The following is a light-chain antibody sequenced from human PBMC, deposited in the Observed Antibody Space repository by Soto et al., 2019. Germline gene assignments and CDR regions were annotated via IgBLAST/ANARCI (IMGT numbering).Light chain of an antibody. CDR2: QAS. CDR1: QTISSW. Sequence: DIQMTQSPSTLSGSVGDRVTITCRASQTISSWLAWYQQKPGKAPKLLIYQASTLKSGVPSRFSGSGSGTEFTRTSSSLQPDDVATYYCQHDNSYSEAFGQGTKVELK. CDR3: QHDNSYSEA. V-gene: IGKV1-5*03. J-gene: IGKJ1*01.